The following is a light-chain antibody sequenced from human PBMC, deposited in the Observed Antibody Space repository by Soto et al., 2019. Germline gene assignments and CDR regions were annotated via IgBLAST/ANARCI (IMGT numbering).Light chain of an antibody. J-gene: IGLJ2*01. CDR2: EVS. V-gene: IGLV2-8*01. CDR1: SSDVGGYNY. CDR3: SSYAGSNMVV. Sequence: QSALTQPPSASGSPGQSVTISCTGTSSDVGGYNYVSWYQQHPGKAPKLMIYEVSKRPSGVPDRFSGSKSGNTASLTVSGLHAEDEADYYCSSYAGSNMVVFGGGTKLIVL.